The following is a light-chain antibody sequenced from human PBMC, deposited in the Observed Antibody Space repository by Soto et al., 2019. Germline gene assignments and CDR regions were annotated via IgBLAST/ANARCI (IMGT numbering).Light chain of an antibody. V-gene: IGKV2-28*01. Sequence: EIVMTQSPLSLPVTPGEPSSISWRFSQILLHSNGYNYLDWYLQKPGQSPQLLIYLGSNRVSGVPDRFSGSGSGTDFTLKISRVEAEDVGVYYCMQPLQSWTFGQGTKVDIK. CDR3: MQPLQSWT. CDR2: LGS. CDR1: QILLHSNGYNY. J-gene: IGKJ1*01.